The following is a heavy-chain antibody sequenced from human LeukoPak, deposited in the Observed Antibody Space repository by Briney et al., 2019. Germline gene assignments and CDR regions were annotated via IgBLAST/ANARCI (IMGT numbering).Heavy chain of an antibody. J-gene: IGHJ3*02. CDR3: ARRSPPSPLAVTRGYSYGSYAFDI. V-gene: IGHV4-59*12. CDR2: IYYSGST. Sequence: SETLSLTCTVSGGSISSYYWSWIRQPPGKGLEWIGYIYYSGSTNYNPSLKSRVTISVDTSKNQFPLKLSSVTAAATAVYYCARRSPPSPLAVTRGYSYGSYAFDIWGQGTMVTVSS. D-gene: IGHD5-18*01. CDR1: GGSISSYY.